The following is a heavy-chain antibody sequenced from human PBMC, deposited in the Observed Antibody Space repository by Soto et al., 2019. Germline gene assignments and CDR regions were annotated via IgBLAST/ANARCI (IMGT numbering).Heavy chain of an antibody. CDR3: ASSWNDFDY. CDR1: GFTFSSYW. J-gene: IGHJ4*03. V-gene: IGHV3-74*01. Sequence: GGSLRLSCAASGFTFSSYWMHLVRQAPGKGLVWVSRINSDGSSTSYAHSVKGRFTISRDNAKNTLYLQMNSLRAEDTAVYYWASSWNDFDYWGEGTTVTVSS. D-gene: IGHD1-1*01. CDR2: INSDGSST.